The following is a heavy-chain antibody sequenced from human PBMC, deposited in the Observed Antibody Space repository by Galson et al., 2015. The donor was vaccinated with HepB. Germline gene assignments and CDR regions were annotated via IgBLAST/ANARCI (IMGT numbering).Heavy chain of an antibody. V-gene: IGHV4-39*01. D-gene: IGHD1-1*01. CDR1: GVSISSRSYY. Sequence: LSLTCAVCGVSISSRSYYWSWVRQPPGKGLEWIASIYYSGRTHYTPSLKSRVTISADTSKNQFSLRLNSASAADTAVYYCVRHGNEVFYYAMDVWGQGTAVTVSS. CDR3: VRHGNEVFYYAMDV. CDR2: IYYSGRT. J-gene: IGHJ6*02.